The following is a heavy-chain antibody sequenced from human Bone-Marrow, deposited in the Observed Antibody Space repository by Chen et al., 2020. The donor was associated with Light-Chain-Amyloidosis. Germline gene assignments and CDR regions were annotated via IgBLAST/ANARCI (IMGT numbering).Heavy chain of an antibody. D-gene: IGHD3-16*01. CDR1: GFTFSRYW. Sequence: EVQLVESGGGVARPGGSLRLSCAASGFTFSRYWMSWVRQAPGKGLEWVTNIKEDGSEKYYVDSVKGRFTISRDNAKNSVYLQMNSLKDEDTALYYCASYNGGAALNIWGQGTMVTVSS. CDR2: IKEDGSEK. V-gene: IGHV3-7*01. CDR3: ASYNGGAALNI. J-gene: IGHJ3*02.